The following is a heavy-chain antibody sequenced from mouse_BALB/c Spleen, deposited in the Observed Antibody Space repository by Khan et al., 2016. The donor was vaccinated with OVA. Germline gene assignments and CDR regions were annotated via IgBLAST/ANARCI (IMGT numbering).Heavy chain of an antibody. D-gene: IGHD2-5*01. CDR1: GYTFTSYT. Sequence: QVQLKQSGAELARPGASVKMSCKASGYTFTSYTIHWIKKRPGQGLEWIGYINPSNGYTTYNQKFKDKATLTTDKSSTTAYLQLSSLTSDDSADYNWVRDGAYHRNYCWFAYWGQGTLVTVSA. CDR2: INPSNGYT. V-gene: IGHV1-4*01. CDR3: VRDGAYHRNYCWFAY. J-gene: IGHJ3*01.